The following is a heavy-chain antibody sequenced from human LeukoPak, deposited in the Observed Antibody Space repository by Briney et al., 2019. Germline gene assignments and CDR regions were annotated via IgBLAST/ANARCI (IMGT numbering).Heavy chain of an antibody. V-gene: IGHV3-23*01. Sequence: GGSLRLSCAASGFTFSSYAMSWVRQAPGKGLEWVSAISGSGGSTYYADSVKGRFTISRDNSKNTLYLQMNSLRAEDTAVYYCVVVRGVSHLFDFDYWGQGTLVTVSS. CDR1: GFTFSSYA. D-gene: IGHD3-10*01. CDR3: VVVRGVSHLFDFDY. J-gene: IGHJ4*02. CDR2: ISGSGGST.